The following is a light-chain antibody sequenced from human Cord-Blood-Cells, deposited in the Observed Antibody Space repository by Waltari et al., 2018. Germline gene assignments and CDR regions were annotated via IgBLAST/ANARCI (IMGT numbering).Light chain of an antibody. CDR3: QQYGSSPT. CDR1: QIVSSSY. CDR2: GAS. V-gene: IGKV3-20*01. Sequence: EIVLTQYPGTLSLSPGERATLSCRASQIVSSSYLAWYQQKPGQAPRLLIYGASSRATGIPDRFSGSVSGTDFTLTISRLEPEDFAVYYCQQYGSSPTFGGGTKVEIK. J-gene: IGKJ4*01.